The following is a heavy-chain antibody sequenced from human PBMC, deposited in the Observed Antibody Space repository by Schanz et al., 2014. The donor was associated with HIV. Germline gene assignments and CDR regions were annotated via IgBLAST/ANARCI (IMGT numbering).Heavy chain of an antibody. D-gene: IGHD6-13*01. J-gene: IGHJ6*02. CDR2: ISSDGSEE. CDR1: GFTFSSFG. CDR3: ARTDHLASAGMDYYYGMDV. Sequence: QVQLVESGGGVVQPGRSLRLSCAASGFTFSSFGMHWVRQAPGKGLEWVAVISSDGSEEYFADSVKGRFTISRDNSKNTLYLQMNRLRAEDTAVYYCARTDHLASAGMDYYYGMDVWGQGTTVTVSS. V-gene: IGHV3-30*03.